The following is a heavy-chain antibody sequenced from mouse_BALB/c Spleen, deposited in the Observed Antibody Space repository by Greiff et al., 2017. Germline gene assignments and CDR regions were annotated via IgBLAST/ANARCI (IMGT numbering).Heavy chain of an antibody. CDR1: GFSLTSYG. V-gene: IGHV2-4-1*01. CDR2: IWSGGST. CDR3: ARKAAYYAMDY. J-gene: IGHJ4*01. Sequence: VHLVESGPGLVQPSQSLSITCTVSGFSLTSYGVHWVRQSPGKGLEWLGVIWSGGSTDYNAAFISRLSISKDNSKSQVFFKMNSLQADDTAIYYCARKAAYYAMDYWGQGTSVTVSS.